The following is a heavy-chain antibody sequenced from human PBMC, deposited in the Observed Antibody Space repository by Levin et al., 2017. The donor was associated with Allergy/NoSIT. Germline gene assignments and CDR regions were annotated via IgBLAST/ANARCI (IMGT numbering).Heavy chain of an antibody. D-gene: IGHD5-24*01. J-gene: IGHJ6*02. CDR2: ISWNSGTI. CDR1: GFTFDDYA. Sequence: PGGSLRLSCAASGFTFDDYAMHWVRQGPGKGLEWVSGISWNSGTIRYADSVKGRFTISSDNAKNSLYLQMDSLRADDTALYYCAKGPMPTTYYGMDVWGQGTTVTVSS. CDR3: AKGPMPTTYYGMDV. V-gene: IGHV3-9*01.